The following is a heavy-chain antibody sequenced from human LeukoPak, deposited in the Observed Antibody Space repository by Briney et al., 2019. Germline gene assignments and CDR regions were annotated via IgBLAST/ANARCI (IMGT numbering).Heavy chain of an antibody. V-gene: IGHV3-30*02. D-gene: IGHD6-19*01. CDR1: GFIFNTYV. CDR2: IRYDGSNK. CDR3: AKEESQWLVRPGFDY. Sequence: GGSLRLSCAASGFIFNTYVMHWVRQAPGKGLEWLAFIRYDGSNKNYADSVKGRFTISRDNSKNTLYLQLHSLRAEDTAVYYCAKEESQWLVRPGFDYWGQGTLVTVSS. J-gene: IGHJ4*02.